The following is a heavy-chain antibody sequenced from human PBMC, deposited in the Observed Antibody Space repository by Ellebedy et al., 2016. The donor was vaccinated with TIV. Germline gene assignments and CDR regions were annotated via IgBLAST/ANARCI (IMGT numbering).Heavy chain of an antibody. CDR3: IREHCSSTNCYGWYYFDS. CDR1: GFTFSSYD. Sequence: PGGSLRLSCEASGFTFSSYDMHWVRQATGKGLEWVSAIGVTGDTYYAGSVKGRFTISRDNARNSLYLQMNGLRAEDTAVYYCIREHCSSTNCYGWYYFDSWGQGTLVTVSS. J-gene: IGHJ4*02. V-gene: IGHV3-13*01. D-gene: IGHD2-2*01. CDR2: IGVTGDT.